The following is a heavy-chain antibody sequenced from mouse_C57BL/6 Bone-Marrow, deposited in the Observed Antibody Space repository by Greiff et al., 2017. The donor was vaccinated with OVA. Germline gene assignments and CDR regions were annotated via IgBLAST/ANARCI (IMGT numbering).Heavy chain of an antibody. Sequence: EVKVVESGGGLVKPGGSLKLSCAASGFTFSDYGMHWVRQAPEKGLEWVAYISSGSSTIYYADTVKGRFTISRDNAKNTLFLQMTSLRSEDTAMYYCARYDYDGSFDYWGQGTTLTVSS. CDR1: GFTFSDYG. CDR3: ARYDYDGSFDY. D-gene: IGHD2-4*01. J-gene: IGHJ2*01. CDR2: ISSGSSTI. V-gene: IGHV5-17*01.